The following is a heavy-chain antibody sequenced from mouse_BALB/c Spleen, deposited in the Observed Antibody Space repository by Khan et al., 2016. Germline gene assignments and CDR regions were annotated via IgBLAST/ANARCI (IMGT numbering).Heavy chain of an antibody. CDR1: GFSLTNYG. CDR2: IWSDGST. D-gene: IGHD2-10*01. J-gene: IGHJ4*01. V-gene: IGHV2-6-1*01. Sequence: QVQLKESGPALVAPSQSLSITCTISGFSLTNYGVHWVRQPPGKGLEWLVVIWSDGSTTYNSALKSRPSLSKDKSKSQVFLTMNSLQTDDTAMDYCARQPYYHYYIMDYWGQGTSVTVSS. CDR3: ARQPYYHYYIMDY.